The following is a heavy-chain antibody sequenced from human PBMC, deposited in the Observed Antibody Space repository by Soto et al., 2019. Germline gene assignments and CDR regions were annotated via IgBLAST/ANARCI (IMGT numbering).Heavy chain of an antibody. J-gene: IGHJ4*02. Sequence: PSETLSLNTTVSGGSISSPYWSWIRQPPGKGLEWIGYIYYSGSTNYNPSLKSRVTISVDTSKNQFSLKLSSVTAADTAVYYCARDQWLLGIDYWGLGALVTVS. D-gene: IGHD7-27*01. CDR2: IYYSGST. CDR3: ARDQWLLGIDY. CDR1: GGSISSPY. V-gene: IGHV4-59*11.